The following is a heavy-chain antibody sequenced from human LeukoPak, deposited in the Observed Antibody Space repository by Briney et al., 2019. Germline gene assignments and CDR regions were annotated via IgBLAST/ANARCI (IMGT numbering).Heavy chain of an antibody. D-gene: IGHD3-10*01. CDR1: GYSISSGYY. CDR2: INHSGST. Sequence: PSETLSLTCTVSGYSISSGYYWGWIRQPPGKGLEWIGEINHSGSTNYNPSLKSRVTISVDTSKNQFSLKLSSVTAADTAVYYCARGTYYYGSGSYNFDYWGQGTLVTVSS. V-gene: IGHV4-38-2*02. J-gene: IGHJ4*02. CDR3: ARGTYYYGSGSYNFDY.